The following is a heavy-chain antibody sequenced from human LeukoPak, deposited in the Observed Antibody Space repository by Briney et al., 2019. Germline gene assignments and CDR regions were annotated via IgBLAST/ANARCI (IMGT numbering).Heavy chain of an antibody. CDR3: ASNNWGSGGWFDP. J-gene: IGHJ5*02. V-gene: IGHV4-31*03. D-gene: IGHD7-27*01. Sequence: SETLSLTCTVSGGSISSGGYYWSWIRQHPGKGLEWIGYIYYSGSTYYNPSLKNRVTISVDTSKNQFSLKLSSVTAADTAVYFCASNNWGSGGWFDPWGQGTLVTVSS. CDR2: IYYSGST. CDR1: GGSISSGGYY.